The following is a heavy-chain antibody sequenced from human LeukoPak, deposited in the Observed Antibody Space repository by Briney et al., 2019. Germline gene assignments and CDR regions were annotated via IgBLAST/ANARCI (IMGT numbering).Heavy chain of an antibody. D-gene: IGHD3-16*01. CDR1: GFTFSSYW. V-gene: IGHV3-7*03. CDR2: INHNGNVN. Sequence: GGSLRLSCAASGFTFSSYWMNWARQAPGKGLEWVASINHNGNVNYYVDSVKGRYTISRDNAKNSLYLQMSNLGAEDTAVYFCARGGGLDVWGQGATVTVSS. J-gene: IGHJ6*02. CDR3: ARGGGLDV.